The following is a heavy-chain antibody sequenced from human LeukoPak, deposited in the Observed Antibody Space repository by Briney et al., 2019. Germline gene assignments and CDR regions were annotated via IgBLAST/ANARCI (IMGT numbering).Heavy chain of an antibody. CDR2: ISSSSSYI. V-gene: IGHV3-21*04. J-gene: IGHJ4*02. CDR3: AKMWDGRWLQLGFDY. D-gene: IGHD5-24*01. CDR1: GFTFSSYS. Sequence: PGGSLRLSCAASGFTFSSYSMNWVRQAPGKGLEWVSSISSSSSYIYYADSVKGRFTISRDNAKNSLYLQMNSLRAEDTAVYYCAKMWDGRWLQLGFDYWGQGTLVTVSS.